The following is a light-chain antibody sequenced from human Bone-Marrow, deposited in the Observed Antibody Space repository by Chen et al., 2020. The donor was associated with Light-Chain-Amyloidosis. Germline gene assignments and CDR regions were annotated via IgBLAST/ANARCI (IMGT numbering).Light chain of an antibody. CDR3: QQYNNWPRT. CDR1: QSVSTN. Sequence: EIVMTQSPATLSVSPGERVTLSCRASQSVSTNLAWFQQKPGQAPRLLIYGVSTRLTGIPARLSGSGSGTEFILTISSLQSEEFAVYYCQQYNNWPRTFGQGTKVEVK. V-gene: IGKV3-15*01. J-gene: IGKJ1*01. CDR2: GVS.